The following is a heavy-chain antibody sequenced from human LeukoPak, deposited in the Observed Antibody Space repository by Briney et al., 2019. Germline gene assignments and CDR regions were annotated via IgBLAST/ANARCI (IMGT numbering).Heavy chain of an antibody. CDR1: GASISSYY. Sequence: SETLSLTCTVSGASISSYYYNWIRQTAGGGLEWIGRLYISGSTDYNPSLKSRVTISVDTSMNQFYLKMNSVTAADTAVYFCARDLSGSLYLDFWGPGVLVTVSS. V-gene: IGHV4-4*07. J-gene: IGHJ4*02. CDR2: LYISGST. D-gene: IGHD3-10*01. CDR3: ARDLSGSLYLDF.